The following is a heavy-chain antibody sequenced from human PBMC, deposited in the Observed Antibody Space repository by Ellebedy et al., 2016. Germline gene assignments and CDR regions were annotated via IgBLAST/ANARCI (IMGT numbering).Heavy chain of an antibody. V-gene: IGHV5-51*01. CDR2: IYPGDSDT. D-gene: IGHD6-19*01. Sequence: GGSLRLXXKGSGYSFTSYWIGWVRQVPGKGLEWMGIIYPGDSDTRYSPSFQGQVTISADKSISTAYLQWSSLKASDTAMYYCARTLNSGWYGWFDPWGQGTLVTVSS. CDR1: GYSFTSYW. CDR3: ARTLNSGWYGWFDP. J-gene: IGHJ5*02.